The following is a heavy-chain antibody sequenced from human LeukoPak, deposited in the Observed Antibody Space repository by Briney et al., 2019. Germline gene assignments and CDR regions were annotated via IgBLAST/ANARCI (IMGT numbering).Heavy chain of an antibody. Sequence: SETLSLTCTVSGGSISSSSYYWGWIRQPPGKGLEWIGSIYYSGSTYYNPSLKSRVTISVDTSKNQFSLKLSSVTAADTAVYYCARSGKTGTTEFDYWGQGTLVNVSS. D-gene: IGHD1-1*01. CDR2: IYYSGST. J-gene: IGHJ4*02. CDR3: ARSGKTGTTEFDY. CDR1: GGSISSSSYY. V-gene: IGHV4-39*07.